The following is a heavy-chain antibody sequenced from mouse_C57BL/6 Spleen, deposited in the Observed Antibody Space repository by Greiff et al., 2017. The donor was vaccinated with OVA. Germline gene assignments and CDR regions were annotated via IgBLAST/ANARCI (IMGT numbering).Heavy chain of an antibody. Sequence: EVQLQQSGPELVKPGASVKISCKASGYTFTDYYMNWVKQSHGKSLEWIGDINPNNGGTSYNQKFKGKATLTVDKSSSTAYMELRSLTSEDSAVYYCAKRGYDGYYWGDYWGQGTTLTVSS. CDR1: GYTFTDYY. D-gene: IGHD2-3*01. CDR3: AKRGYDGYYWGDY. J-gene: IGHJ2*01. CDR2: INPNNGGT. V-gene: IGHV1-26*01.